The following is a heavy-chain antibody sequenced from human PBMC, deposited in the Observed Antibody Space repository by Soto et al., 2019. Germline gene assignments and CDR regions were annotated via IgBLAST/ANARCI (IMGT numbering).Heavy chain of an antibody. CDR3: ARDLSGRADV. Sequence: LRLSCVASEFTFSSYWMHWVRQVPGKGLVWVSRLNEDGSFTTYADSVKGRFTISRDNAKKTLYLQMNSLSAEDTAVYYCARDLSGRADVWGQGTTVTVSS. J-gene: IGHJ6*02. CDR2: LNEDGSFT. CDR1: EFTFSSYW. V-gene: IGHV3-74*01. D-gene: IGHD3-10*01.